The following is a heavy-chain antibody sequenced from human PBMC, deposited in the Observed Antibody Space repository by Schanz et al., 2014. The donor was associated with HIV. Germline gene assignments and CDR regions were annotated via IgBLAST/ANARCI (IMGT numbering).Heavy chain of an antibody. CDR2: ISYDGSNK. Sequence: QVQLVESGGGVVQPGRSLRLSCAASGFTFSGYGMHWVRQAPGKGLEWVAVISYDGSNKYYADSVKGRFTISRDNSKNTLYLQMNSLRAEDTAVYYCARLYYDSWGGKDEYYFDYWGQGTLVTVSS. V-gene: IGHV3-30*19. D-gene: IGHD3-3*01. CDR3: ARLYYDSWGGKDEYYFDY. J-gene: IGHJ4*02. CDR1: GFTFSGYG.